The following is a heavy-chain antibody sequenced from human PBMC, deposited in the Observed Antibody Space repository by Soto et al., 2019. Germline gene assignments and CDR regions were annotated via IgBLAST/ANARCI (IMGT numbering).Heavy chain of an antibody. CDR3: ARGVLRYYYYGMDV. CDR2: IYSSGST. J-gene: IGHJ6*02. Sequence: QLQLQESGPGLVKSSETLSLICSVSGDSVTSYYWSWIRQPPGKGLEWIGYIYSSGSTIYNPSLESRVTISLDTSKNQVSLRLNSVTAADTAIYYCARGVLRYYYYGMDVWGQGTTVTVSS. D-gene: IGHD4-17*01. V-gene: IGHV4-59*02. CDR1: GDSVTSYY.